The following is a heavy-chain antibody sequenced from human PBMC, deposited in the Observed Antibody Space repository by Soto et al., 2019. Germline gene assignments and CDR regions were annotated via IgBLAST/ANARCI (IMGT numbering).Heavy chain of an antibody. V-gene: IGHV1-69*06. D-gene: IGHD2-15*01. CDR3: ARRGYCSGGSCYGWFDP. CDR2: IIPIFGTA. J-gene: IGHJ5*02. CDR1: GGTFSSYA. Sequence: QVQLVQSGGEVKKPGSSVKVSCKASGGTFSSYAISWVRQAPGQGLEWMGGIIPIFGTANYAQKFQGRVTITADKSTSTAYMELSSLRSEDTAVYYCARRGYCSGGSCYGWFDPWGQGTLVTVSS.